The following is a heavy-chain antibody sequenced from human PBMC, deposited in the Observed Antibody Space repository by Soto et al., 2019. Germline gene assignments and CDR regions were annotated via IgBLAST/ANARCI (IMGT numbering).Heavy chain of an antibody. D-gene: IGHD3-22*01. CDR1: GSTFSSYA. V-gene: IGHV1-69*06. J-gene: IGHJ3*02. CDR3: AREQSVDSSGYYPEAFDI. CDR2: IIPIFGTA. Sequence: GASVKVSCKASGSTFSSYAISWVRQAPGQGLEWMGGIIPIFGTANYAQKFQGRVTITADKSTSTAYMELSSLRSEDTAVYYCAREQSVDSSGYYPEAFDIWGQGTMVTVSS.